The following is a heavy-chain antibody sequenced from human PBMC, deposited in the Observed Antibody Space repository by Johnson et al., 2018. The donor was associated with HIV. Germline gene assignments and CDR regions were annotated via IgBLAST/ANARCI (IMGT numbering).Heavy chain of an antibody. V-gene: IGHV3-30*18. D-gene: IGHD6-13*01. J-gene: IGHJ3*02. CDR1: GFSFTNAW. Sequence: QVQLVESGGGRAKPGGSLRLSCAVSGFSFTNAWMSWVRQAPGKGLEWVAVISYDGSNKYYADSVKGRFTISRDNSKNTLYLQMNSLRAEDTAVYYCAKGLGRAAAGTRNAFDIWGQGTMVTVSS. CDR3: AKGLGRAAAGTRNAFDI. CDR2: ISYDGSNK.